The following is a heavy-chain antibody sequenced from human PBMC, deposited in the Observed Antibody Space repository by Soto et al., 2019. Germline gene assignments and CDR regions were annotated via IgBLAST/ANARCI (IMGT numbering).Heavy chain of an antibody. CDR1: GYTLTELS. CDR3: ATDPNIYCSGGSCYSV. Sequence: QVQLVQSGAEVKKPGASVKVSCKVSGYTLTELSMHWVRQAPGKGLEWMGGFDPEDGETIYAQKFQGRVTMTEDTSTDTAYIELSSLRSEDTAVYYCATDPNIYCSGGSCYSVWGQGTLVTVSS. D-gene: IGHD2-15*01. J-gene: IGHJ4*02. V-gene: IGHV1-24*01. CDR2: FDPEDGET.